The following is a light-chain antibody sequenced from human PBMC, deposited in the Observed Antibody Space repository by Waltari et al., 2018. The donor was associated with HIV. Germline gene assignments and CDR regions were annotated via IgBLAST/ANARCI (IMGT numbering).Light chain of an antibody. CDR3: QVWDSSSGVV. CDR2: DDS. Sequence: SYVLTQSPSVSVAPGKTARIPCGGTDIESKVVHWYQQKPGQAPLLVIYDDSDRPSGMSERFSGSNSGNTATLTISRVEAGDEAAYYCQVWDSSSGVVFGGGTNLTVL. V-gene: IGLV3-21*04. CDR1: DIESKV. J-gene: IGLJ2*01.